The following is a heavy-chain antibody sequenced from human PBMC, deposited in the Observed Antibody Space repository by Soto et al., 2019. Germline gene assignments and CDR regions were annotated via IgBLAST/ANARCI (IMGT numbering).Heavy chain of an antibody. Sequence: GGSLRLSCAGSGFTSSNYGLHWVRQAPGKGLEWVAAISYDGSNEHYADSVKGRFTISRDYSKKMLYLQMDSLRPEDTAVYYCAKDGAPRYCTRSSCHPAGAYWGQGTLVTVSS. CDR1: GFTSSNYG. J-gene: IGHJ4*02. CDR3: AKDGAPRYCTRSSCHPAGAY. D-gene: IGHD2-8*01. V-gene: IGHV3-30*18. CDR2: ISYDGSNE.